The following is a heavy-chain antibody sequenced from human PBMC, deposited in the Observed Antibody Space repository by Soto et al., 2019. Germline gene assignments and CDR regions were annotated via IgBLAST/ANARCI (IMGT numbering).Heavy chain of an antibody. Sequence: QVQLQESGPGLVKPSETLSLTCNVSGGFINNYYWSWIRQPPGMGLEWIGYIYYSGSTNYNPSLKSRVTISIDTSKTQFSLKLTSVTAADTAVYYCARDRGFYSMDVWGQGTTVTVSS. V-gene: IGHV4-59*01. J-gene: IGHJ6*02. CDR2: IYYSGST. CDR1: GGFINNYY. D-gene: IGHD3-16*01. CDR3: ARDRGFYSMDV.